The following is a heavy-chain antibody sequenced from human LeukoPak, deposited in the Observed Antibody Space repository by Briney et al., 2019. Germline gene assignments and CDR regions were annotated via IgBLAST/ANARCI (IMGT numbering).Heavy chain of an antibody. CDR3: ARTPGLHDYAY. CDR2: IKQDGSEK. D-gene: IGHD4-17*01. J-gene: IGHJ4*02. CDR1: GFTFSSYW. Sequence: GGSLRLSCAASGFTFSSYWMSWVRQAPGKGLEWVANIKQDGSEKYYVDSVKGRFTISRDNAKNSLYLQMNSLRAEDTAVYYCARTPGLHDYAYWGQGTLVTVSP. V-gene: IGHV3-7*03.